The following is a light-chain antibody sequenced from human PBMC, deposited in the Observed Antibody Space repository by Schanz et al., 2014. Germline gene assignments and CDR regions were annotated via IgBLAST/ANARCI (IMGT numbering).Light chain of an antibody. CDR2: AAS. J-gene: IGKJ1*01. CDR1: QGVTSRY. Sequence: EIVMTQSPVTLSVSPGERATLSCRASQGVTSRYLAWYQQKPDQAPRLLIDAASTRVTGVPDRFRGSGSVTKFTLTISSLEPEDSAVYYCHQYGTSWWTFGQGTKVEVK. V-gene: IGKV3-20*01. CDR3: HQYGTSWWT.